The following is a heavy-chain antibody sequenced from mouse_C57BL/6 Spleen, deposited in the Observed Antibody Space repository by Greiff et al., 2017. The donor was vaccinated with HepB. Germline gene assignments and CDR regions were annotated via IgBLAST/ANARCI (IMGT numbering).Heavy chain of an antibody. Sequence: VHVKQSGPVLVKPGASVKMSCKASGYTFTDYYMNWVKQSHGKSLEWIGVINPYNGGTSYNQKFKGKATLTVDKSSSTAYMELNSLTSEDSAVYYCARRVYEYDWYVDVWGTGTTVTVSS. CDR2: INPYNGGT. CDR3: ARRVYEYDWYVDV. D-gene: IGHD2-4*01. V-gene: IGHV1-19*01. CDR1: GYTFTDYY. J-gene: IGHJ1*03.